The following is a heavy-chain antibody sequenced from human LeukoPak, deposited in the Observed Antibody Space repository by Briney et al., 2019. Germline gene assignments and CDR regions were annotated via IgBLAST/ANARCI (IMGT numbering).Heavy chain of an antibody. CDR3: ARDWQTTVTTIEPGY. V-gene: IGHV3-7*01. D-gene: IGHD4-17*01. J-gene: IGHJ4*02. CDR2: IKQDGSEK. Sequence: GGSLRLSCAASGFTFSSYWMSWVRQAPGKGQEWVANIKQDGSEKYYVGSVKGRFTISRDNAKNSLYLQMNSLRAEDTAVYYCARDWQTTVTTIEPGYWGQGTLVTVSS. CDR1: GFTFSSYW.